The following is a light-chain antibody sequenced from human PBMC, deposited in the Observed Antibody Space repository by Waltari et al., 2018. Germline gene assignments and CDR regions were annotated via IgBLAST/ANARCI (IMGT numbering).Light chain of an antibody. CDR2: KDS. Sequence: SFELTQPPSVSVSPGQPASITCSGNTLPKQYAYWYQQKPGQAPVLIMYKDSEKPSGIPERFSGSSSGKTVTLTISGVQAEDEDDYYCQSADSSGTPVIFGGGTKLTV. V-gene: IGLV3-25*03. CDR3: QSADSSGTPVI. J-gene: IGLJ2*01. CDR1: TLPKQY.